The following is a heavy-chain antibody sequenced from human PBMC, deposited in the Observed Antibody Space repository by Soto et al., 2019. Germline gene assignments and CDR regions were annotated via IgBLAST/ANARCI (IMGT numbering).Heavy chain of an antibody. CDR3: ARSYDFGRTVEYYYDMDV. D-gene: IGHD3-3*01. Sequence: GGSLRLSCAASGFTFSSYAMSWVRQAPGKGLEWVSAISGSGGSKYYADSVKGRFTIYRDNSKNTLYLQMNSLRAEDTAVYYCARSYDFGRTVEYYYDMDVWGKGTTVTVSS. J-gene: IGHJ6*03. CDR2: ISGSGGSK. V-gene: IGHV3-23*01. CDR1: GFTFSSYA.